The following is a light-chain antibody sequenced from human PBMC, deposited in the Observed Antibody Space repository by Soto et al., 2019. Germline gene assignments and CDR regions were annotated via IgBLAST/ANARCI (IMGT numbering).Light chain of an antibody. CDR3: QQANSFPLT. V-gene: IGKV1-12*01. CDR2: TGS. Sequence: DIQMTQSPSSVSGSVRARVSITCRATQGITSWLAWYQQKPGRAPKLLIYTGSSLQSGVPSRFSGTGSGTDFTLTISSLQPEDVATYYCQQANSFPLTFGGGTKVEIK. CDR1: QGITSW. J-gene: IGKJ4*01.